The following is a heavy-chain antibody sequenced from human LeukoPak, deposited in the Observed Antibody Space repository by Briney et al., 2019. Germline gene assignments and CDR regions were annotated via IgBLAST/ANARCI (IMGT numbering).Heavy chain of an antibody. Sequence: SETLSLTCSVSGDSMSSGGYLWTWMRQHPGKGLEWIGYIFYSGGSYYSPSLQSRLTISVDTSQKQFSLKMSSVTAADTAVYYCVRLTCSGSSCSGGGAFDVWGQGTVVTASS. V-gene: IGHV4-31*03. CDR2: IFYSGGS. D-gene: IGHD2-2*01. J-gene: IGHJ3*01. CDR1: GDSMSSGGYL. CDR3: VRLTCSGSSCSGGGAFDV.